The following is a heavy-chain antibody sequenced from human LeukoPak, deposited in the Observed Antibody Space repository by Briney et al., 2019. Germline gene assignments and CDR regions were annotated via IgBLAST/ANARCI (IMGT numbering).Heavy chain of an antibody. CDR1: GFSLSTSGVG. CDR3: AHTVLEWPLSAKNWFDP. J-gene: IGHJ5*02. V-gene: IGHV2-5*01. Sequence: SGPTLVKPTQTLTLTCTFSGFSLSTSGVGVGWIRQPPGKALEWLALIYWNDDKRYSPSLKSRLTITKDTSKNQVVLTMTNMDPVDTATYYCAHTVLEWPLSAKNWFDPWGQGTLVTVSS. CDR2: IYWNDDK. D-gene: IGHD3-3*01.